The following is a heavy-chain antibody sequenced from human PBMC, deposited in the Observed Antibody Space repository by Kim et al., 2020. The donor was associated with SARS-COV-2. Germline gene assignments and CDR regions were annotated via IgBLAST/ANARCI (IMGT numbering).Heavy chain of an antibody. J-gene: IGHJ3*02. D-gene: IGHD3-22*01. V-gene: IGHV3-48*02. Sequence: RFTISRDNAKNSLYLQMNSLRDEDTAVYYCARDRLLYYYDSSAMGDAFDIWGQGTMVTVSS. CDR3: ARDRLLYYYDSSAMGDAFDI.